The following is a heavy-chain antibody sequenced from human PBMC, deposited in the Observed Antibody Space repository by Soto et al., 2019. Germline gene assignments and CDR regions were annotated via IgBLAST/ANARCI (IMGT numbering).Heavy chain of an antibody. Sequence: QAHLVESGGGMVHSGGSLKLSCEGSGFSLSSFEMHWVRQPPGKGLEWVAFISHEGENKYYADSVKGRFSISRDNSKNTQTLHMNNLSPDETDLYRCARGDKWDILLRYFGMDLWGQGTTVTVAS. J-gene: IGHJ6*02. V-gene: IGHV3-30*03. CDR2: ISHEGENK. CDR1: GFSLSSFE. D-gene: IGHD1-26*01. CDR3: ARGDKWDILLRYFGMDL.